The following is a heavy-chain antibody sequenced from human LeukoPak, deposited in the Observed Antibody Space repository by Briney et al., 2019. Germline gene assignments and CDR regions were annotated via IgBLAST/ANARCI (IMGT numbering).Heavy chain of an antibody. D-gene: IGHD2-2*01. Sequence: SETLCLTCAVYGGCFSGYYWSWIRQPPGKGLEWIGEINHSGSTKYNPSLKSRVTISVDTSKNQFSLKLSSVTAADTAVYYCARWRCSSTSCYENDAFDIWGQGTMVTVSS. CDR1: GGCFSGYY. J-gene: IGHJ3*02. V-gene: IGHV4-34*01. CDR3: ARWRCSSTSCYENDAFDI. CDR2: INHSGST.